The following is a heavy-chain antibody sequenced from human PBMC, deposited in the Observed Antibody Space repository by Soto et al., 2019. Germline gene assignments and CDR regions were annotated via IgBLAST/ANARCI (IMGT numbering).Heavy chain of an antibody. D-gene: IGHD3-3*01. CDR2: MNPNSGNT. CDR1: GNTFTRYD. J-gene: IGHJ4*02. Sequence: ASVKGSWKASGNTFTRYDINWGRQATGQGLEWMGWMNPNSGNTGYAQKFQGRVTMTRNTSISTAYMELSSLRSEDTAVYYCAREKSGYYGYWGQGTLVTVSS. V-gene: IGHV1-8*01. CDR3: AREKSGYYGY.